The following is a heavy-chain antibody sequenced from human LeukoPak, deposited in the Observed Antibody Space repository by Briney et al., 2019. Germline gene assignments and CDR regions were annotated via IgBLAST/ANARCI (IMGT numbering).Heavy chain of an antibody. CDR1: GYXFTSYG. CDR3: ARDSVNVVVPAAIQIDY. V-gene: IGHV1-18*01. CDR2: ISAYNGNT. J-gene: IGHJ4*02. Sequence: ASVKVSCKASGYXFTSYGISWVRQAPGQGLEWMGWISAYNGNTNYAQKLQGRVTMTTDTSTSTAYTELRSLRSDDTAVYYCARDSVNVVVPAAIQIDYWGQGTLVTVSS. D-gene: IGHD2-2*01.